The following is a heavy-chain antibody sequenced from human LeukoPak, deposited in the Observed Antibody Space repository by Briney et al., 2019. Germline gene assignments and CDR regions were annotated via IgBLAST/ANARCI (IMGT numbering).Heavy chain of an antibody. V-gene: IGHV3-66*01. D-gene: IGHD3-10*01. CDR2: VYSGGTT. CDR3: AKVHGSGSYYSDY. CDR1: GFTVRSSF. J-gene: IGHJ4*02. Sequence: GGSLRLSCAASGFTVRSSFMNWVRQAPGKGLEWVSVVYSGGTTYYADSVKGRFTISRDNSKNTLYLQMNSLRAEDTAVYYCAKVHGSGSYYSDYWGQGTLVTVSS.